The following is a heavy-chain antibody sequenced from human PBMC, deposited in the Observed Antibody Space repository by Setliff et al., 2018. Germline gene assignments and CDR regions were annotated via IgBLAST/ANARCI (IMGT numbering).Heavy chain of an antibody. J-gene: IGHJ6*03. CDR3: ARGRHPPWSGYPYYYMDV. D-gene: IGHD3-3*01. Sequence: SVKVSCKASGGTFSSYAISWVRQAPGQGLEWMGRIIPIFGTANYAQKFQGRVTITADKSTSTAYMELSSLRSEDTAVYYCARGRHPPWSGYPYYYMDVWGKGTTVSVSS. CDR2: IIPIFGTA. V-gene: IGHV1-69*06. CDR1: GGTFSSYA.